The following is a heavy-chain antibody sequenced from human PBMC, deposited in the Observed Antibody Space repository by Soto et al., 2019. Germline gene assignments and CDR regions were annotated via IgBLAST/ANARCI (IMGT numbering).Heavy chain of an antibody. D-gene: IGHD5-18*01. V-gene: IGHV1-46*01. CDR1: SYTFTSYY. CDR3: ARDGIQLWDYYYYGMDV. Sequence: DSVRVCCKASSYTFTSYYIHWVRQAPGQGLEWMGIINPSGGSTSYAQKFQGRVTMTRDTSTSTVYMELSSLRSEDTAVYYCARDGIQLWDYYYYGMDVWGQGTTVTVSS. CDR2: INPSGGST. J-gene: IGHJ6*02.